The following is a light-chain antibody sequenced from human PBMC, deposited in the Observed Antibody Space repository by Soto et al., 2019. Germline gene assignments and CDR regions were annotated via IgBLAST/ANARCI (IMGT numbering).Light chain of an antibody. Sequence: QSVLTQPPSVSGAPGQRVTISCTGSSSNIGAGYDVHWYQHHPGKAPKLMIYQVSNRPSGVSNRFSGSKSGNTASLTISGLQAEDEADYYCSSYTSSNTFYVFGTGTKLTVL. V-gene: IGLV2-14*01. J-gene: IGLJ1*01. CDR3: SSYTSSNTFYV. CDR1: SSNIGAGYD. CDR2: QVS.